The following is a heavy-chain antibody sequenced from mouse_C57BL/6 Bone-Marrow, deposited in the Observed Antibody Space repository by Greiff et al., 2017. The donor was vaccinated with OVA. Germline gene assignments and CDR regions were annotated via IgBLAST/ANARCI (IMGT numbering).Heavy chain of an antibody. CDR2: IHPNSGST. CDR3: ARPVVGSPY. V-gene: IGHV1-64*01. D-gene: IGHD1-1*01. CDR1: GYTFTSYW. J-gene: IGHJ2*01. Sequence: QVQLQQSGAELVKPGASVKLSCKASGYTFTSYWMHWVKQRPGQGLEWIGMIHPNSGSTNYNEKFKSKATLTVDKSSSPAYMQLGSLTSEDSAVYYCARPVVGSPYWGQGTTLTVSS.